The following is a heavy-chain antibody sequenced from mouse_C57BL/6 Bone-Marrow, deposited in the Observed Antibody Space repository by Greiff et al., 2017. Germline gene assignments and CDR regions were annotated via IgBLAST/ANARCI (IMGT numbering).Heavy chain of an antibody. CDR3: VRQNGYLYYYAMDY. J-gene: IGHJ4*01. CDR1: GFSFNTYA. D-gene: IGHD2-2*01. Sequence: GGGLVQPKGSLKLSCAASGFSFNTYAMNWVRQAPGKGLEWVARIRSKSNNYATYYADSVKDRFTISRDDSESMLYLQMNNLKTEDTAMYYGVRQNGYLYYYAMDYWGQGTSVTVSS. V-gene: IGHV10-1*01. CDR2: IRSKSNNYAT.